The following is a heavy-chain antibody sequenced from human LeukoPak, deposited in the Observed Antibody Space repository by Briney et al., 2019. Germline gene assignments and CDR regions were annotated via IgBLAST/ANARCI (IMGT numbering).Heavy chain of an antibody. CDR2: IIPIFGTT. D-gene: IGHD2-15*01. Sequence: SVKVSCKASGGTFSSYAISWVRQAPGQGLEWMGGIIPIFGTTNYAQKFQGRVTITTDESTSTAYMELSSLRSEDTAVYYCARDGLYCSGGSCYNWFDPWGQGTLVTASS. J-gene: IGHJ5*02. CDR3: ARDGLYCSGGSCYNWFDP. V-gene: IGHV1-69*05. CDR1: GGTFSSYA.